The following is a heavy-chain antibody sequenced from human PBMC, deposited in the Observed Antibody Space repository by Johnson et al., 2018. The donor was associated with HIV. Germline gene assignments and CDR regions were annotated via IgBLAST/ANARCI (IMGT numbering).Heavy chain of an antibody. CDR1: GFTFSTYA. CDR3: AKEMYGSGWSGRSSDI. J-gene: IGHJ3*02. CDR2: ISYGGSNK. V-gene: IGHV3-30-3*01. Sequence: QVQLVESGGGVVQPGRSLRLSCAASGFTFSTYAIHWVRQAPGKGLEWVAVISYGGSNKYYADSVKGRFTISRDNSKNTLYLQMNSLRAEDTAVYYCAKEMYGSGWSGRSSDIWGQGTMVTVAS. D-gene: IGHD6-19*01.